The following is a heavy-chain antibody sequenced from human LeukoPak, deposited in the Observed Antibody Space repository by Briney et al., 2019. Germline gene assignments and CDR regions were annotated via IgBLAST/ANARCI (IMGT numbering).Heavy chain of an antibody. Sequence: PGGSLRLSCAASGFSFSSYSMNWVRQAPGKGLEWVSSISSSSRYIYYADSVKGRFTISRDNAKNSLYLQMNSLRAEDTAVYYCAGSVEYSSSTAGDYWGQGTLVTVSS. CDR1: GFSFSSYS. V-gene: IGHV3-21*01. D-gene: IGHD6-6*01. CDR2: ISSSSRYI. J-gene: IGHJ4*02. CDR3: AGSVEYSSSTAGDY.